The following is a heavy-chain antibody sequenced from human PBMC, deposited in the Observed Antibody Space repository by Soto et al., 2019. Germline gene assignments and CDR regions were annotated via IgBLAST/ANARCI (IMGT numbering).Heavy chain of an antibody. CDR2: ISYSGST. CDR1: GGSMSSHY. V-gene: IGHV4-59*11. J-gene: IGHJ4*02. D-gene: IGHD2-2*01. Sequence: PSETLSLTCTVSGGSMSSHYWTWLRQSPGKGLEWIGYISYSGSTYYNPSLKSRVSISADTSKNQFSLRMNSMIAADTAVYYCARADPAASVGYWGQGTRVTFSS. CDR3: ARADPAASVGY.